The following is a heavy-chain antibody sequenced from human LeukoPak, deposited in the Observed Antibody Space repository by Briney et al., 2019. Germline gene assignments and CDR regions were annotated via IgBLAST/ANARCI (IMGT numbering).Heavy chain of an antibody. J-gene: IGHJ6*02. CDR2: INAGNGNT. D-gene: IGHD3-22*01. CDR1: GYTFINYA. CDR3: ARDLDSSREDV. V-gene: IGHV1-3*01. Sequence: ASMKVSCEASGYTFINYAMHWVRQAPGQRLEWMGWINAGNGNTKYSQRLQGRVTITRDTSASTVYMELSSLRSEDTAVYYCARDLDSSREDVWGQGTTVTVSS.